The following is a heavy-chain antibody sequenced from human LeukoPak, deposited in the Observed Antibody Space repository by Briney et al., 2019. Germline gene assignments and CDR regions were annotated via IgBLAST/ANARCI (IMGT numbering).Heavy chain of an antibody. CDR1: GGSISSYY. CDR2: IYYSGST. Sequence: SETLSLTCTVSGGSISSYYWSWIRQPPGKGLEWIGYIYYSGSTNYNPSLKSRVTISVGTSKNQFSLKLSSVTAADTAVYYCASLNYDSSGYHTPFDYWGQGTLVTVSS. V-gene: IGHV4-59*01. D-gene: IGHD3-22*01. J-gene: IGHJ4*02. CDR3: ASLNYDSSGYHTPFDY.